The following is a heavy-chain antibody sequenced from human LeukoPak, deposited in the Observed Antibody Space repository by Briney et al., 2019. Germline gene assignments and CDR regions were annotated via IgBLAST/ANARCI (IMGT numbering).Heavy chain of an antibody. CDR2: INHSGST. J-gene: IGHJ4*02. CDR1: GGSFSGYY. Sequence: SETLSLTCAVYGGSFSGYYWSWIRQPPGKGLEWIGEINHSGSTNYNPSLKSRVTISVDTSKNQFSLKLSSVTAADTAVYYCARGAGSVDYWGQGTLVTVSS. CDR3: ARGAGSVDY. D-gene: IGHD6-13*01. V-gene: IGHV4-34*01.